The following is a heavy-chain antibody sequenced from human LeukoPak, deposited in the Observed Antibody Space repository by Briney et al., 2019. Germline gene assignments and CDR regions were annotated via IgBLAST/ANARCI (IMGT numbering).Heavy chain of an antibody. D-gene: IGHD3-3*01. CDR1: GFIFSSYA. CDR3: VKGSVTIFGVADYYYYYGMDV. Sequence: GGSLRLSCSASGFIFSSYAMHWVRQAPGKGLEYVSAISSNGGSTYYADSVKGRFTISRDNSKNTLYLQMSSLRAEDTAVYYCVKGSVTIFGVADYYYYYGMDVWGQGTTVTVSS. CDR2: ISSNGGST. V-gene: IGHV3-64D*06. J-gene: IGHJ6*02.